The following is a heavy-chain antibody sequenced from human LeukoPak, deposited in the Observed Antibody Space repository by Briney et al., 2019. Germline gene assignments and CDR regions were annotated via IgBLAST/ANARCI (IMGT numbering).Heavy chain of an antibody. CDR2: IYYSGST. CDR3: ASHPVHYDILTGYYPGYNWFDP. V-gene: IGHV4-39*07. J-gene: IGHJ5*02. Sequence: SETLSLTCTVSGGSISSSSYYWGWIRQPPGKGLEWIGSIYYSGSTYYNPSLKSRVTISVDTSKNQFSLKLSSVTAADTAVYYCASHPVHYDILTGYYPGYNWFDPWGQGTLVTVSS. D-gene: IGHD3-9*01. CDR1: GGSISSSSYY.